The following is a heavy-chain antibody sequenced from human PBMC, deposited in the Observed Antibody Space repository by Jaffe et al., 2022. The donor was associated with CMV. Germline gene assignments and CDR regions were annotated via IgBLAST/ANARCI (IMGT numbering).Heavy chain of an antibody. CDR1: GGSISSSSYY. J-gene: IGHJ4*02. CDR3: ARHVSRWYYFDY. V-gene: IGHV4-39*01. CDR2: IYYSGST. D-gene: IGHD2-15*01. Sequence: QLQLQESGPGLVKPSETLSLTCTVSGGSISSSSYYWGWIRQPPGKGLEWIGSIYYSGSTYYNPSLKSRVTISVDTSKNQFSLKLSSVTAADTAVYYCARHVSRWYYFDYWGQGTLVTVSS.